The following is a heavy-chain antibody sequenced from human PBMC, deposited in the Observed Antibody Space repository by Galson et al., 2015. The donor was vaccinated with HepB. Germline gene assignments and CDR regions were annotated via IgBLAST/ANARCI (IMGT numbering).Heavy chain of an antibody. J-gene: IGHJ5*02. Sequence: SLRLSCAASGFTFSDYYMSWIRQAPGKGLEWVSYISSSSSYTNYADSVKGRFTISRDNAKNSLYLQMNSLRAEDTAVYYCARRTRDYSNYDWFDPWGQGTLVTVSS. CDR3: ARRTRDYSNYDWFDP. CDR2: ISSSSSYT. V-gene: IGHV3-11*06. D-gene: IGHD4-11*01. CDR1: GFTFSDYY.